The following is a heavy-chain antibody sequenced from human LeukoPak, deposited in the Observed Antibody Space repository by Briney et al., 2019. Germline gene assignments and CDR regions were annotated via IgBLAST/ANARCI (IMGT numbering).Heavy chain of an antibody. Sequence: SETLSLTCTVSGGSISSYYWSWIRQPPGKGLEWIGYIYYSGSTNYNPSLKSRVTISVDTSKNQFSLKLSSVTAADTAVYYCARGLTGGRYFDWLLPQTLFDYWGQGTLVTVSS. CDR3: ARGLTGGRYFDWLLPQTLFDY. CDR2: IYYSGST. J-gene: IGHJ4*02. CDR1: GGSISSYY. D-gene: IGHD3-9*01. V-gene: IGHV4-59*12.